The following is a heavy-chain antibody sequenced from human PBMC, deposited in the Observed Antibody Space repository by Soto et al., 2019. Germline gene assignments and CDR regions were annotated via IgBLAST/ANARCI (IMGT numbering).Heavy chain of an antibody. V-gene: IGHV4-30-2*01. Sequence: SDTLSLTCTVSGGSVDRGDYSWSWIRQPPGKALQWIGFIYQSGVTSYNPSLASRVSISLDRSNNQCSLKLKSVTAADTAVYFCAGMPYTSGLRFDPWGPGTLVTVSS. CDR3: AGMPYTSGLRFDP. CDR2: IYQSGVT. J-gene: IGHJ5*02. CDR1: GGSVDRGDYS. D-gene: IGHD6-19*01.